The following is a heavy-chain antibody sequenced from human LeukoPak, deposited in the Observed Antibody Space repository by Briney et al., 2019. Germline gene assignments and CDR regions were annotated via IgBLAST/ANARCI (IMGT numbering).Heavy chain of an antibody. V-gene: IGHV3-30*02. CDR1: GFTFSSYG. D-gene: IGHD2-2*01. CDR3: AKALNPEYQLPDFDY. Sequence: PGGSLRLSCAASGFTFSSYGMHWVRQAPGKGLEWVAFVRYDGSNKYYADSVKGRFTISRDNSKNTLYLQMNSLRAEDTAVYYCAKALNPEYQLPDFDYWGQGTLVTVSS. CDR2: VRYDGSNK. J-gene: IGHJ4*02.